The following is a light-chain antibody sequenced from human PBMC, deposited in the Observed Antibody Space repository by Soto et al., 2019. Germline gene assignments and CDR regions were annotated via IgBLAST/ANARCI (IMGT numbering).Light chain of an antibody. CDR3: QQFNNYPT. CDR1: QDIGSA. CDR2: DAS. Sequence: AIQVTQSPSSLSGSVVGMVTITCRASQDIGSALAWYQQKPGRAPKLLIYDASSLESGVPSRFSGSGSGTDFTLTISSLQPEDFATYHCQQFNNYPTFGGGTKV. J-gene: IGKJ4*01. V-gene: IGKV1D-13*01.